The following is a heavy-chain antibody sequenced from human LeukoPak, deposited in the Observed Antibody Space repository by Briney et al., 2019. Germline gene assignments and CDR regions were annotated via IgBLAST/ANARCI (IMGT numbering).Heavy chain of an antibody. CDR3: ARIFPADGFDP. J-gene: IGHJ5*02. D-gene: IGHD2-15*01. CDR1: GFPFSSYS. Sequence: GGSLRLSCAASGFPFSSYSMNWVRQAPGKGLEWVSSISSSSSYIYYADSVKGRFTISRDNAKNSLYLQMNSLRAEDTAVYYCARIFPADGFDPWGQGTLVTVSS. V-gene: IGHV3-21*01. CDR2: ISSSSSYI.